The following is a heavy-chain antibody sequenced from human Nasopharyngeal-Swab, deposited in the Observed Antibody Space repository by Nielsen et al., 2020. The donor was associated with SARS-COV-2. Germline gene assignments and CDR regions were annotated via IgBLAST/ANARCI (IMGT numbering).Heavy chain of an antibody. V-gene: IGHV3-23*01. J-gene: IGHJ6*03. CDR3: AKSRGDTTMAHYYYYLDV. CDR1: GLPFNNYA. D-gene: IGHD5-24*01. CDR2: ISSSGTDT. Sequence: GGSLRLSCAVSGLPFNNYAVTWVRQAPGKGLEWVSIISSSGTDTYYADYVKGRFTISRDNSKNTLYLQMNSLRAEDSAIYYCAKSRGDTTMAHYYYYLDVWGKGTTVPSP.